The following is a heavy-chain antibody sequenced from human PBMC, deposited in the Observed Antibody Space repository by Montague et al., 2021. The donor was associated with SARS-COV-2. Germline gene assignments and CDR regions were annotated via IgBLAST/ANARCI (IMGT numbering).Heavy chain of an antibody. Sequence: SETLSLTCTVSGDSFNSPKYYCAWIRQPPGKGLEWIGSSYYGGTTYDXASLRSQVTISVDTSKTQFSLKMNSVTAADTAVYYCARGSYGSGSYHAFDIWSQGTVVAVSS. V-gene: IGHV4-39*01. J-gene: IGHJ3*02. CDR1: GDSFNSPKYY. D-gene: IGHD3-10*01. CDR3: ARGSYGSGSYHAFDI. CDR2: SYYGGTT.